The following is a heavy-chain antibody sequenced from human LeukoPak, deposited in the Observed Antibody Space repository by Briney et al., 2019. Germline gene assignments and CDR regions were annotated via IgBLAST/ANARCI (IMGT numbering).Heavy chain of an antibody. CDR3: ARHIGGGIEDMDV. CDR1: GGSIGTYY. J-gene: IGHJ6*03. D-gene: IGHD3-16*02. CDR2: IYVTGN. V-gene: IGHV4-59*08. Sequence: SETLSLTCAVSGGSIGTYYWSWVRQSPGKGLEWIGYIYVTGNRYNPYLQSRVTISVDTSRNQFFLKMSSVTAADTAVYYCARHIGGGIEDMDVWGKGTKVTVSS.